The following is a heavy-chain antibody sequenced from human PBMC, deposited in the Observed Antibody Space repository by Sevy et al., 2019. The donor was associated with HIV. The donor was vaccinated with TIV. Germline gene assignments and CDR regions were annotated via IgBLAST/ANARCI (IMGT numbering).Heavy chain of an antibody. Sequence: SETLSLTCAVSGDSISNNNWWSWVRQPPGKGLEWIGEVYHTGNTNYNPSLKSRVTISLDKSRNQFSLNLRSVTAADTAVYYCARDPGSCSGGVCSYYFDFWGQGTLVTVSS. V-gene: IGHV4-4*02. CDR3: ARDPGSCSGGVCSYYFDF. J-gene: IGHJ4*02. CDR2: VYHTGNT. CDR1: GDSISNNNW. D-gene: IGHD2-8*02.